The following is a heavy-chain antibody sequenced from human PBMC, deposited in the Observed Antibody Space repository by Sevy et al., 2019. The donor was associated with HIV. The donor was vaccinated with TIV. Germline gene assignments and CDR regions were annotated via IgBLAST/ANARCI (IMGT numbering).Heavy chain of an antibody. CDR3: ARDLEFYDYGDYGPAFMPDY. Sequence: GESLKISCAASGFTFSTYGMHWVRQAPGKGLEWVALIWFDGSNTYYADSVKGRFTISRDIAKNTLHLQMNSLRAEETAVYYCARDLEFYDYGDYGPAFMPDYWGQGTLVTVSS. D-gene: IGHD4-17*01. CDR2: IWFDGSNT. V-gene: IGHV3-33*01. CDR1: GFTFSTYG. J-gene: IGHJ4*02.